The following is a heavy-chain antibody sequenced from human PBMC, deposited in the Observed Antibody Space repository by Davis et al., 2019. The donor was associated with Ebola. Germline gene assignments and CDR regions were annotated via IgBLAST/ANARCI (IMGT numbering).Heavy chain of an antibody. CDR3: ARVWNDYGSGSYYDY. CDR2: IYYSGST. CDR1: GGSISSYY. Sequence: MPSETLSLTCTVSGGSISSYYWSWIRQPPGKGLEWTGYIYYSGSTNYNPSLKSRVTISVDTSKNQFSLKLSSVTAADTAMYYCARVWNDYGSGSYYDYWGQGILVTVSS. V-gene: IGHV4-59*08. J-gene: IGHJ4*02. D-gene: IGHD3-10*01.